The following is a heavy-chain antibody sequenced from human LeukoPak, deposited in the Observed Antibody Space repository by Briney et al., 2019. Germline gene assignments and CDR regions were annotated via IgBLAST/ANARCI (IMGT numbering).Heavy chain of an antibody. CDR1: GFIFGDYI. CDR2: IKSKAGGETT. CDR3: TRDCVGDYHLTFDS. V-gene: IGHV3-49*04. J-gene: IGHJ4*02. Sequence: GGSLRLSCTGSGFIFGDYIMNWVRQAPGKGLEWVGFIKSKAGGETTVYAASVKDRFIISRDDSKSVAYLHMNSLKTEDTGIYFCTRDCVGDYHLTFDSWGRGTLVTVSS. D-gene: IGHD2-21*02.